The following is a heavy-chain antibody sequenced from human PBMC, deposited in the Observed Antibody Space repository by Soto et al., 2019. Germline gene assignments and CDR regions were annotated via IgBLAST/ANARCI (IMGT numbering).Heavy chain of an antibody. V-gene: IGHV4-34*01. J-gene: IGHJ4*02. CDR2: ITHSGST. Sequence: SETLSLTCAVYGGSFRGYYWTWIRQPPGKGLEWVGEITHSGSTNYNPSLKSRVTISVDTSKNQFSLNLNSVTAADTAVYYCARSSVRGWSYWGQGTLVTVSS. CDR3: ARSSVRGWSY. D-gene: IGHD3-10*02. CDR1: GGSFRGYY.